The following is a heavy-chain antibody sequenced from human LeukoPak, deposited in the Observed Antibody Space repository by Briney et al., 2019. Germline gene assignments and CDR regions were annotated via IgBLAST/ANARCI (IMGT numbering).Heavy chain of an antibody. CDR1: GYTFTGYY. CDR3: ARAQSFFGVVITDYYYYGMDV. V-gene: IGHV1-2*02. J-gene: IGHJ6*02. D-gene: IGHD3-3*01. CDR2: INPNSGGT. Sequence: ASVKVSCKASGYTFTGYYMHWVRQAPGQGLGWMGWINPNSGGTNYAQKFQGRVTMTRDTSISTAYMELSRLRSDDTAVYYCARAQSFFGVVITDYYYYGMDVWGQGTTVTVSS.